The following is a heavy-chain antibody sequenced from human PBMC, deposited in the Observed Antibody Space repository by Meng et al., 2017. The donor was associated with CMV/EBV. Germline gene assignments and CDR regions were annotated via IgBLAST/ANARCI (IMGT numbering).Heavy chain of an antibody. CDR1: GGSISSGDYY. J-gene: IGHJ4*02. V-gene: IGHV4-30-4*08. CDR3: ARVTSRVAGAFDY. CDR2: IYYNGST. D-gene: IGHD1-14*01. Sequence: QGQLQESGPGLVKPSQTLSLTCTVSGGSISSGDYYWSWIRQPPGKGLEWIGYIYYNGSTYYNPSLKSRVTISVDTSKNQFSLKLSSVTAADTAVYYCARVTSRVAGAFDYWGQGTLVTVSS.